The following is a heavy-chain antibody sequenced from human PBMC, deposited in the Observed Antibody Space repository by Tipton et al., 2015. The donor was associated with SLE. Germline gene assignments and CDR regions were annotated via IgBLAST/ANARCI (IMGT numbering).Heavy chain of an antibody. V-gene: IGHV4-59*01. CDR1: SGSITSYY. J-gene: IGHJ3*01. CDR2: FYFSGSS. CDR3: ARHLGVIVAFEV. D-gene: IGHD3-10*01. Sequence: TLSLTCNVSSGSITSYYWNWIRQFPGKGLEWIGFFYFSGSSQYNPSLKSRVAISADTSNNQFSLELRSVTAADTAVYYCARHLGVIVAFEVWGQGTVLTVSS.